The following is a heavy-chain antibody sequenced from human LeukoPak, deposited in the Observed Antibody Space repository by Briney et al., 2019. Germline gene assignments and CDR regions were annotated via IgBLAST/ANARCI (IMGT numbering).Heavy chain of an antibody. Sequence: PGGSLRLSCAASGFTFSSYAMSWVRQAPGKGLEWVSAISGSGGSTYYADSVKGRFTISRDNSKNTLYPQMNSLRAEDTAVYYCAKRDSSGYHALDYWGQGTLVTVSS. D-gene: IGHD3-22*01. CDR1: GFTFSSYA. CDR3: AKRDSSGYHALDY. CDR2: ISGSGGST. J-gene: IGHJ4*02. V-gene: IGHV3-23*01.